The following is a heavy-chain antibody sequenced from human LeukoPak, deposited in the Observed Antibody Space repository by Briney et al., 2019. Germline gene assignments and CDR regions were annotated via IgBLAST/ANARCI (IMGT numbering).Heavy chain of an antibody. CDR2: INPSGGST. J-gene: IGHJ4*02. Sequence: ASLKVSCKASGYTFTSYYMHWVRQAPGQGLEWMGIINPSGGSTSYAQKFQGRVTMTRDTSTSTVYMELSSLRSEDTAVYYCAREVRAAAGTPGFDYWGQGTLVTVSS. D-gene: IGHD6-13*01. V-gene: IGHV1-46*01. CDR3: AREVRAAAGTPGFDY. CDR1: GYTFTSYY.